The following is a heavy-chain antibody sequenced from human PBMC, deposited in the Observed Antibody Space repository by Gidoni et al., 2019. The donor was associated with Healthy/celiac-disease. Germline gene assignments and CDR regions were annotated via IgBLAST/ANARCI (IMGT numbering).Heavy chain of an antibody. CDR1: GGSISSGSYY. CDR3: ARNSGSYYGDLDY. J-gene: IGHJ4*02. V-gene: IGHV4-61*02. Sequence: QVQLKESGPGLVKPSQSLSLTGTGAGGSISSGSYYCSWIRQPAVKGLEWIGLIYTSGSTNYNPSLKSRFTISVDTSKNQFSLRLSSVPAADTAVYYCARNSGSYYGDLDYWGQGTLVTVSS. D-gene: IGHD1-26*01. CDR2: IYTSGST.